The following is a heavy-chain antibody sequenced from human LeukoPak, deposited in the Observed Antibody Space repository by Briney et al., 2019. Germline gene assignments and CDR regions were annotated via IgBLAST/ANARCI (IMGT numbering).Heavy chain of an antibody. CDR2: ISSSSSHI. J-gene: IGHJ5*02. CDR1: GFTFSSYA. Sequence: GGSLRLSCAASGFTFSSYAMNWVRQAPGKGLEWVSSISSSSSHIYYADSVLGRFTISRDNARNSLSLQMNSLRAEDTAVYYCARDNSVRDEAWWFNPWGQGTLVTVSS. CDR3: ARDNSVRDEAWWFNP. V-gene: IGHV3-21*04. D-gene: IGHD5-24*01.